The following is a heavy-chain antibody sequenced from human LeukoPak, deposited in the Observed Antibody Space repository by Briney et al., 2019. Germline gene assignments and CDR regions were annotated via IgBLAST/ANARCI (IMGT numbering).Heavy chain of an antibody. CDR2: ISWNSGSI. J-gene: IGHJ4*02. D-gene: IGHD5-18*01. Sequence: TGGSLRLSCEASGYTFDDYAMHWVRHAPGKGLEWVSAISWNSGSIGYADSVKGRFTISRDNGKNSLYLQMNSLGTEDTALYYCAKGHTYGLGESYLDFWGQGTLVSVSS. CDR3: AKGHTYGLGESYLDF. CDR1: GYTFDDYA. V-gene: IGHV3-9*01.